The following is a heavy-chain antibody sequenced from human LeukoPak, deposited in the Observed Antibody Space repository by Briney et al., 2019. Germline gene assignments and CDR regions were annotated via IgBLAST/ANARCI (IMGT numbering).Heavy chain of an antibody. Sequence: PGGSLRLSCAASGFTFSSYWMSWVRQAPGKGLEWVAVISYDGSNKYYADSVKGRFTISRDNSKNTLYLQMNSLRAEDTAVYYCARQHGFGELSGYFDYWDQGALVTVSS. D-gene: IGHD3-10*01. CDR2: ISYDGSNK. J-gene: IGHJ4*02. CDR3: ARQHGFGELSGYFDY. V-gene: IGHV3-30-3*01. CDR1: GFTFSSYW.